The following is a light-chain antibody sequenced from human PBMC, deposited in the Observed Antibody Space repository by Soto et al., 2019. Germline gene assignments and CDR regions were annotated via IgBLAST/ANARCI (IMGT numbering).Light chain of an antibody. CDR1: QSIRSN. J-gene: IGKJ2*01. CDR2: GAS. CDR3: QQYGSSPRT. Sequence: EIVMTQSPDTLSVSPGEGATLSCRVSQSIRSNLAWYQQRPGQAPRLLMYGASTRADGIPARFTGSGSGTEFTLTISSLQSEDFAVYFCQQYGSSPRTFGQGTKLEIK. V-gene: IGKV3-15*01.